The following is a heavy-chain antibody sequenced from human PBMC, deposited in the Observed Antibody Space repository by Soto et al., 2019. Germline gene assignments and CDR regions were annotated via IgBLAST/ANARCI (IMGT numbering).Heavy chain of an antibody. CDR1: GGSISTVDYW. J-gene: IGHJ4*02. D-gene: IGHD7-27*01. V-gene: IGHV4-30-4*01. CDR3: ARGPSGDKVDS. Sequence: TSETLSLTCTVSGGSISTVDYWWSWIRQSPDMGLEWIGHIYDGGRTYNNPSLENRVTMSVDTSKSQLSLTFSSVSAADTAVYYCARGPSGDKVDSWGQGTLVTVSS. CDR2: IYDGGRT.